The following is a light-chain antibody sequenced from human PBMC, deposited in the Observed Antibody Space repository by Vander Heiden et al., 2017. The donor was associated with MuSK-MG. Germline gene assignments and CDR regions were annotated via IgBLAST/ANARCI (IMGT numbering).Light chain of an antibody. CDR2: WAS. CDR3: QQYYSTPRT. CDR1: QIVLSYSNNKNY. Sequence: DIVMTQSPDSLAVSLGERATPHCKSSQIVLSYSNNKNYLAWYQQKPGQPPKLLIYWASTRESGVPDRFSGSGSGTDFTLTISSLQAEDVAVYYCQQYYSTPRTFGQGTKVEI. J-gene: IGKJ1*01. V-gene: IGKV4-1*01.